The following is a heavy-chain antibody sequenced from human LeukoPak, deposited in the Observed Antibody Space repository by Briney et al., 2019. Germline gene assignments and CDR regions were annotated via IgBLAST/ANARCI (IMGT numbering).Heavy chain of an antibody. V-gene: IGHV1-69*04. D-gene: IGHD3-16*01. CDR3: ARDGGADASGFDV. Sequence: GSSVKVSCKASVGNFKSLVFSGVGPALGRGGDWMGRIIPLIKKTNLAQKFRGRVAISADMSTTTVYMELSSPTSEDTAIYYCARDGGADASGFDVWGQGTLVTVSS. J-gene: IGHJ3*01. CDR1: VGNFKSLV. CDR2: IIPLIKKT.